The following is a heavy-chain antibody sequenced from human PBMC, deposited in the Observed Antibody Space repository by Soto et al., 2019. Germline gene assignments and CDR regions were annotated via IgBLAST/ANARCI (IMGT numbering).Heavy chain of an antibody. CDR2: IWYDGSNK. V-gene: IGHV3-33*01. Sequence: PGGSLRLSCAASGFTFSSYGMHWVRQAPGKGLEWVAVIWYDGSNKYYADSVKGRFTISRDNSKNTLYLQMNSLRAEDTAVYYCARDRDLVGSWSPSYHYGMDVWGKGTTVTVSS. CDR1: GFTFSSYG. J-gene: IGHJ6*04. CDR3: ARDRDLVGSWSPSYHYGMDV. D-gene: IGHD6-13*01.